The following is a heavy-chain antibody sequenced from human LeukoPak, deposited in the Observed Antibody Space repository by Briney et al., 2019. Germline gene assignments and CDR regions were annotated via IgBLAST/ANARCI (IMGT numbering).Heavy chain of an antibody. CDR2: IYYSGST. Sequence: SETLSLTCTVSGGSISSSSYYWGWIRQPPGKGLEWIGSIYYSGSTYYNPSLKSRVTISVDTSKNQFSPKLSSVTAADTAVYYCARPVAVAGTTLDVWGQGTTVTVSS. D-gene: IGHD6-19*01. J-gene: IGHJ6*02. V-gene: IGHV4-39*01. CDR3: ARPVAVAGTTLDV. CDR1: GGSISSSSYY.